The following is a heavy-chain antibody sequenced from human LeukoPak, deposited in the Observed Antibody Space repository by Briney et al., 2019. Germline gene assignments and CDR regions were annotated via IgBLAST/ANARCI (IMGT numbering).Heavy chain of an antibody. Sequence: GDSLKISCKGSGYSFTSYWIGCVSQMPAKGLEWMWLIYPGDSDNRYSPSFQGQVNISADKSISTAYLQWSSLKASDTAMYYCARRYGGFDYWGQGTLVTVSS. CDR3: ARRYGGFDY. D-gene: IGHD1-26*01. CDR2: IYPGDSDN. J-gene: IGHJ4*02. CDR1: GYSFTSYW. V-gene: IGHV5-51*01.